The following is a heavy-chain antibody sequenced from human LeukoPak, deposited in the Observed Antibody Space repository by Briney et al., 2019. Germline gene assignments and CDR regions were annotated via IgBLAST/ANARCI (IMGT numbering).Heavy chain of an antibody. D-gene: IGHD2-8*02. CDR2: IYYSGST. Sequence: SETLSLTCAVPGGSINPYLWTWFRQPPGKGLESIGYIYYSGSTNYTPSLKSRITISLNTSENPFSLKQSPVTAADATRYYCARLRDGTTGLDYWGQGTLVTVSS. CDR1: GGSINPYL. J-gene: IGHJ4*02. CDR3: ARLRDGTTGLDY. V-gene: IGHV4-59*08.